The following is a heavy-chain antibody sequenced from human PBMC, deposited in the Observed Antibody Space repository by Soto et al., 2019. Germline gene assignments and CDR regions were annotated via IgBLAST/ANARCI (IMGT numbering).Heavy chain of an antibody. CDR3: AGGGHPYYYDSSGYYHPFDY. CDR2: IIPIFGTA. CDR1: GGTFSSYA. D-gene: IGHD3-22*01. V-gene: IGHV1-69*06. Sequence: SVKVSCKASGGTFSSYAISWVREAPGQGLEWMGGIIPIFGTANYAQKFQGRVTITADKSTSTAYMELSSLRSEDTAVYYCAGGGHPYYYDSSGYYHPFDYWGQGTLVTVSS. J-gene: IGHJ4*02.